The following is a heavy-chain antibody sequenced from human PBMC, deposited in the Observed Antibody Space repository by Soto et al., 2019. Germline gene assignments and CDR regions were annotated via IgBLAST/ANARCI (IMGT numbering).Heavy chain of an antibody. CDR3: ANDGEQRRYY. Sequence: QVQLVESGGGVVQPGRSLRLSCAASGFTFSSYGMHWVRQAPGKGLEWVAVISYDGSNKYYADSVKGRFTISRDNSKNTLYLQMNSLRAEDTAVYYCANDGEQRRYYWGQGTLVTVSS. D-gene: IGHD6-25*01. CDR1: GFTFSSYG. CDR2: ISYDGSNK. J-gene: IGHJ4*02. V-gene: IGHV3-30*18.